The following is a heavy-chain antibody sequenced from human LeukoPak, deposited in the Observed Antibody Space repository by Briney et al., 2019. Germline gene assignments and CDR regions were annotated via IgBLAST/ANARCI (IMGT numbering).Heavy chain of an antibody. D-gene: IGHD3-9*01. Sequence: GGSLRLSCAASGFTFSSYGMHWVRQAPGKGLEWVAFIRYDGSNKYYADSVKGRFTISRDNSKNTLYLQMSSLRAEDTAVYYCAKNYDILTGHYNYYFDYWGQGTLVTVSS. CDR3: AKNYDILTGHYNYYFDY. CDR2: IRYDGSNK. CDR1: GFTFSSYG. J-gene: IGHJ4*02. V-gene: IGHV3-30*02.